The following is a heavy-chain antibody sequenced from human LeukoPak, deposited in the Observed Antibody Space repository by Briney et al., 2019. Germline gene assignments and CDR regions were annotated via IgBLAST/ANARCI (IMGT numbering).Heavy chain of an antibody. V-gene: IGHV4-39*01. CDR1: RDSISRGSYY. CDR2: IYYSGST. CDR3: ARQDYVSSYFDP. Sequence: SETLSLTCTVSRDSISRGSYYWGWIRQPPGKGLEWIGTIYYSGSTYYNPSLKSRVTISVDTAKNYLSLSLRSVTAADTALYYCARQDYVSSYFDPWGQGTLVTVSS. J-gene: IGHJ5*02. D-gene: IGHD4-17*01.